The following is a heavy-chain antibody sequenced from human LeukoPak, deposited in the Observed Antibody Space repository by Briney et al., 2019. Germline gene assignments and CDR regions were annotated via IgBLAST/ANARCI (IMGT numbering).Heavy chain of an antibody. V-gene: IGHV5-10-1*01. J-gene: IGHJ6*04. CDR2: IDPSDSYT. CDR1: GYSFTSYW. CDR3: ARLDIVVVVAAPYGMDV. Sequence: GESRKISCKGSGYSFTSYWISWVRQMPGKGLEWMGRIDPSDSYTNYSPSFQGHVTISADKSISTAYLQWSSLKASDTAMYYCARLDIVVVVAAPYGMDVWGKGTTVTVSS. D-gene: IGHD2-15*01.